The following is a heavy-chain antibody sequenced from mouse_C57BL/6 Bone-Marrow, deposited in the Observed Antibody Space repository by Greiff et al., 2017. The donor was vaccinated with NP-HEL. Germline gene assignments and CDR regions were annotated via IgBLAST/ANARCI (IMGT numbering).Heavy chain of an antibody. D-gene: IGHD1-1*01. J-gene: IGHJ2*01. Sequence: EVKLVESGGDLVKPGGSLKLSCAASGFTFSSYGMSWVRQTPDKRLEWVATISSGGGNTYYPDSVKGRFTIPRDNAKNTLYLQLSRLRSEDRALYYCARQGITTVVANYLDYWGQGTTLTVSS. CDR2: ISSGGGNT. V-gene: IGHV5-6*01. CDR3: ARQGITTVVANYLDY. CDR1: GFTFSSYG.